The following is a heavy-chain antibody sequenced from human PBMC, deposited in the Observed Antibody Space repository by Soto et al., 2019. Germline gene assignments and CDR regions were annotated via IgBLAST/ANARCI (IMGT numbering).Heavy chain of an antibody. V-gene: IGHV4-39*07. CDR2: IYKSGSA. CDR3: ARGRGTYTDS. CDR1: GGSISSSSYY. Sequence: PSETLSLTCTVSGGSISSSSYYWGWIRQPPGKGLEWIGSIYKSGSAFYNPSLKSRLSISVDTSKNQFSLKLSSVTAADTAVYYCARGRGTYTDSWGQGTLVTVSS. J-gene: IGHJ5*01. D-gene: IGHD2-2*02.